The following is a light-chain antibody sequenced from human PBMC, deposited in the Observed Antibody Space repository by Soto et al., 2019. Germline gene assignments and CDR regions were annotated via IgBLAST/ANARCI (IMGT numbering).Light chain of an antibody. V-gene: IGLV2-14*01. Sequence: QSALTQPASVSGSPGQSITISCTGTSSDVGGYNYDSWYQQHPGKAPKLMIYDVSNRPSGVSNRFSGSKSGNTASLTISGLQAEDEADYYCGSYTSSSALVFGGGTKLTVL. J-gene: IGLJ2*01. CDR2: DVS. CDR3: GSYTSSSALV. CDR1: SSDVGGYNY.